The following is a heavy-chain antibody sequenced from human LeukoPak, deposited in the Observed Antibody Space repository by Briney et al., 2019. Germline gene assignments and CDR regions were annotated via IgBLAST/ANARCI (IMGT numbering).Heavy chain of an antibody. CDR2: IYYSGST. CDR3: ARDRQTLRFLEWLPRTYYYYYGMDV. V-gene: IGHV4-59*01. D-gene: IGHD3-3*01. Sequence: PSETLSLTCTVSGGSISSYYWSWIRQPPGKGLEWIGYIYYSGSTNYNPSLKSRVTISVDTSKNQFSLKLSSVTAADTAVYYCARDRQTLRFLEWLPRTYYYYYGMDVWGQGTTVTVSS. CDR1: GGSISSYY. J-gene: IGHJ6*02.